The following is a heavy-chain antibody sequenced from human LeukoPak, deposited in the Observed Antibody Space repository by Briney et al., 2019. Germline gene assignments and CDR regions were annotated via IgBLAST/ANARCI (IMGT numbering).Heavy chain of an antibody. V-gene: IGHV1-69*06. J-gene: IGHJ3*02. CDR1: GGTFSSYA. CDR2: IIPIFGTA. D-gene: IGHD3-22*01. CDR3: AGDSSGWDAFDI. Sequence: SVKVSCKASGGTFSSYAISWVRQAPGQGLEWMGGIIPIFGTANYAQKFQGRVTITADKSTSTAYMELSSLRSEDTAVYYCAGDSSGWDAFDIWGQGTMVTVSS.